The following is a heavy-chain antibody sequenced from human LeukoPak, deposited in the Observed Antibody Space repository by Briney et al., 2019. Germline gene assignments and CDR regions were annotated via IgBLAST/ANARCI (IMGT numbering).Heavy chain of an antibody. CDR3: ARESVVVTASVYGMDV. CDR1: GFTVSSNY. CDR2: IYSGGTT. D-gene: IGHD2-21*02. V-gene: IGHV3-66*01. Sequence: PGGSLRLSCAASGFTVSSNYMSWVRQAPGKGLEWVSVIYSGGTTYYADSVKGRFTISRDNSKNTLYLQMNSLRAEDTAVYHCARESVVVTASVYGMDVWGQGTTVTVSS. J-gene: IGHJ6*02.